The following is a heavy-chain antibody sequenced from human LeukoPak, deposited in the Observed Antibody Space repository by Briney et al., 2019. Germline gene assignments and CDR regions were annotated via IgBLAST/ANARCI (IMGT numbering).Heavy chain of an antibody. Sequence: GGSLRLSCAASGFTFSTFWMHWVRQVPGKGLVWVSRINGDGTTTNYADSVKGRFTISRDNAKNTLYLQMNSLRAEDTAVYYCGQSSPVLLWSWGQGTLVTVSS. CDR3: GQSSPVLLWS. CDR1: GFTFSTFW. V-gene: IGHV3-74*01. D-gene: IGHD3-10*01. CDR2: INGDGTTT. J-gene: IGHJ5*02.